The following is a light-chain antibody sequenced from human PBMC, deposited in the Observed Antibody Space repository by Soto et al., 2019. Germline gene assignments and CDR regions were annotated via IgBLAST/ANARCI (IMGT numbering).Light chain of an antibody. CDR1: QSVSSSY. CDR3: QQYGSSPPVYT. V-gene: IGKV3-20*01. J-gene: IGKJ2*01. CDR2: GAS. Sequence: EIVLTQSPGTLSLSPGEIATLSCRASQSVSSSYLAWYQQKPGQAPRLLIYGASSMVTGIPDRFSGSGSGTDFTLTISRLDPEDFAVYYCQQYGSSPPVYTFGQGTKLEIK.